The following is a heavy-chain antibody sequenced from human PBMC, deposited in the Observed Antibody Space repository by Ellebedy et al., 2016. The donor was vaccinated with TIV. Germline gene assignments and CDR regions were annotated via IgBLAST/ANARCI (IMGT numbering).Heavy chain of an antibody. CDR1: GFSFSSFW. D-gene: IGHD3-16*01. CDR2: IRHGGNDM. CDR3: ARRGSYADYAVQVNTWFGP. V-gene: IGHV3-7*01. Sequence: PGGSLRLSCTASGFSFSSFWMSWVRQAPGKGLEWVASIRHGGNDMYYLDSVKGRFTISRDDAKMSLYLQMNDLRAEDTAVYYCARRGSYADYAVQVNTWFGPWGQGTLVIVSS. J-gene: IGHJ5*02.